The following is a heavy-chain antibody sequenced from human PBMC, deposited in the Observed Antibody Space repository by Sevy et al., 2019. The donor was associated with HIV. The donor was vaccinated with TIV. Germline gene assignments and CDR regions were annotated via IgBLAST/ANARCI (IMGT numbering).Heavy chain of an antibody. CDR3: VTTSPPTVTTHYYGMDV. CDR2: ISGSGSNT. Sequence: GGSLRLSCAASGFTFRSHAMSWVRQAPGKGLEWVSTISGSGSNTYYANSVKGRFTISSDNSKNTQYLQMNSLRAEDTAVYYCVTTSPPTVTTHYYGMDVWGQGTTVTVSS. V-gene: IGHV3-23*01. CDR1: GFTFRSHA. J-gene: IGHJ6*02. D-gene: IGHD4-17*01.